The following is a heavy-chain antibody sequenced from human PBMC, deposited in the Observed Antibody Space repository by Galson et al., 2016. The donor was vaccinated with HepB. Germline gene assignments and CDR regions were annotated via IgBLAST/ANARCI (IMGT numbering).Heavy chain of an antibody. J-gene: IGHJ4*02. CDR1: GFSFIDHY. D-gene: IGHD7-27*01. CDR3: TRDHKWGPDF. Sequence: SVKVSCKASGFSFIDHYMHWVRQAPGQGLEWMGWIKANSGATHYAQKFRGRVTMTRDTSIDTVYVELNTLRSDDTATYYCTRDHKWGPDFWGQGTLVTGSS. CDR2: IKANSGAT. V-gene: IGHV1-2*02.